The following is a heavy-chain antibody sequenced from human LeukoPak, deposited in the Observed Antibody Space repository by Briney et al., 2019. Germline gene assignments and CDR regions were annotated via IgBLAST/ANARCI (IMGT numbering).Heavy chain of an antibody. D-gene: IGHD1-26*01. CDR3: AIHGGISGVGPTEDY. CDR2: IHNAGST. CDR1: GDSISSSTYY. Sequence: SETLTLTCTVSGDSISSSTYYWGWIRQPPGKGLEWIGSIHNAGSTYYNPSLKSRVSISVDTSKAHFSLKLRSATAADTAVYYCAIHGGISGVGPTEDYWGQGTLVTVSS. V-gene: IGHV4-39*01. J-gene: IGHJ4*02.